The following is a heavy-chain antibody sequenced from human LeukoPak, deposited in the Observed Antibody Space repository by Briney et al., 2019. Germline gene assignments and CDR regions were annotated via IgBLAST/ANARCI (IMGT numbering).Heavy chain of an antibody. CDR1: GFTFSEYW. CDR2: INSDGSST. CDR3: ARAVYDSSAYQPLEQ. J-gene: IGHJ1*01. V-gene: IGHV3-74*01. Sequence: GGSLRLSCAASGFTFSEYWMHWVRQAPGKVLVWVSRINSDGSSTAYADSVKGRFTISRDNARNTLYLQMNSLRADDTAAYYCARAVYDSSAYQPLEQWGQGTLVTVSS. D-gene: IGHD3-22*01.